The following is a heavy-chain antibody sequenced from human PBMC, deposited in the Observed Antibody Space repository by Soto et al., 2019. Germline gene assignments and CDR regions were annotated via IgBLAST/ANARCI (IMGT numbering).Heavy chain of an antibody. CDR3: ARDRRVTDKRRFDP. CDR2: IYYSGST. D-gene: IGHD1-1*01. CDR1: GGSISSSSYY. Sequence: SETLSLTCTVSGGSISSSSYYWSWIRQPPGKGLEWIGYIYYSGSTYYNPSLKSRVTISVDTSKNQFSLKLSSVTAADTAVYYCARDRRVTDKRRFDPWGQGTLVTVSS. V-gene: IGHV4-30-4*01. J-gene: IGHJ5*02.